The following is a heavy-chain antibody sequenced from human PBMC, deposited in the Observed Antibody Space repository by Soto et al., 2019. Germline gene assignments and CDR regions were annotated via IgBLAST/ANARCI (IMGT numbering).Heavy chain of an antibody. V-gene: IGHV3-33*01. CDR1: GFRFSSYG. Sequence: QVQLVESGGGVVQPGRSLRLSCVASGFRFSSYGMHWVRQAPGKGLEWVAIIWNDGSNKYYADSVKGRFTISRDNSKNTCFLKTTALRPEETVVYYWGRVPCVKEEAVSGFDYGAREPWSPSRQ. CDR3: GRVPCVKEEAVSGFDY. J-gene: IGHJ4*02. D-gene: IGHD1-1*01. CDR2: IWNDGSNK.